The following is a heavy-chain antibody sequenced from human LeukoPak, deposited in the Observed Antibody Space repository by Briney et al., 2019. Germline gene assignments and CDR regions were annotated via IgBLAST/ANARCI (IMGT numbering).Heavy chain of an antibody. Sequence: GGSLRLSCAASGFDFSSNWMHWVRHAPGQGLVWVSRINSDGSSTSCADSVKGRFTISRDNAKNTLYLQMNSLRAEDTAVYYCARARLNYDFWSGYVYYFDYWGQGTLVTVSS. J-gene: IGHJ4*02. CDR2: INSDGSST. CDR3: ARARLNYDFWSGYVYYFDY. CDR1: GFDFSSNW. V-gene: IGHV3-74*01. D-gene: IGHD3-3*01.